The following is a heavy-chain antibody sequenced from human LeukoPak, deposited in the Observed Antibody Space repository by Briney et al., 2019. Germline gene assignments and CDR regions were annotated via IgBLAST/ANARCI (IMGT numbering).Heavy chain of an antibody. CDR1: GFAFSNYD. D-gene: IGHD5-18*01. Sequence: GGFLRLSCAASGFAFSNYDMHWVRQATGKRLEWVSTIGTAGDTYYLDSVKGRFTISRENAKNSLYLQMNSLTAGDTAVYYCARGGDFGYSYGGYYYMDVWGKGTTVIVSS. CDR2: IGTAGDT. J-gene: IGHJ6*03. CDR3: ARGGDFGYSYGGYYYMDV. V-gene: IGHV3-13*01.